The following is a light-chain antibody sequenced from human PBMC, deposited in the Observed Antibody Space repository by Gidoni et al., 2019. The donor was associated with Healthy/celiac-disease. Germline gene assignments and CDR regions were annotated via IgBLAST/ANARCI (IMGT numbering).Light chain of an antibody. V-gene: IGLV3-19*01. CDR2: GKN. CDR3: NSRDSSGNHVV. Sequence: SSELTQDPAVSVPLGQTVRITCQGDSLRSYYASWYQQNPGQAPVLVIYGKNNRSSGIPDRFSGSSSGNTASLTITGAQAEDEADYYCNSRDSSGNHVVFGGGTKLTV. J-gene: IGLJ2*01. CDR1: SLRSYY.